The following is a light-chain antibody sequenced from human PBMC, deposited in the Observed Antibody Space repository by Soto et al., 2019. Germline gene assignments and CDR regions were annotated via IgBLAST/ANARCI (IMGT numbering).Light chain of an antibody. CDR1: QSISSW. V-gene: IGKV1-5*03. Sequence: DLQMTQSPSTLSASVGDRVTITCRASQSISSWLAWYQQRPGKAAKLLIYKASSLESGVPSRFSGSGSGIEFTLTITSLQPDDFATYYCHQYNGYPITFGQGTRLEIK. CDR2: KAS. CDR3: HQYNGYPIT. J-gene: IGKJ5*01.